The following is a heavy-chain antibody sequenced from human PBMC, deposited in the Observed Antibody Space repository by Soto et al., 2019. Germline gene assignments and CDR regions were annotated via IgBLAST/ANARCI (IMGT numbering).Heavy chain of an antibody. V-gene: IGHV4-34*01. D-gene: IGHD6-6*01. CDR3: ARAPKVSGSSQTRPDF. Sequence: SETLSLTCSIYSGSFSGYYWSWIRQPPGKGLEWIGEISQSGNTNYSPSLKSRVSISIDTSMKQFSLNLASVSAADTAVYYCARAPKVSGSSQTRPDFWGQGTLVTAPQ. CDR1: SGSFSGYY. CDR2: ISQSGNT. J-gene: IGHJ4*02.